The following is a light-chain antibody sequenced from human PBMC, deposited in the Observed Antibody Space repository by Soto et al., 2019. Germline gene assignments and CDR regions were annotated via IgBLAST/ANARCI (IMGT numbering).Light chain of an antibody. CDR2: GAS. J-gene: IGKJ3*01. Sequence: EIVLTQSPGTLSLSPGERATLSCRASQSVSSSYLAWYQQKPGQAPRLLIYGASSRATGIPDRFSGSGSGTDFTLNISRLEPEDVAVYYCKQYGSSPFTFGPGTKGDIK. CDR3: KQYGSSPFT. CDR1: QSVSSSY. V-gene: IGKV3-20*01.